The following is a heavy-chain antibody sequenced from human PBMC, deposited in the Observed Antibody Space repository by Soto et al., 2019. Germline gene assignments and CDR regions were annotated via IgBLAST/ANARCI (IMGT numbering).Heavy chain of an antibody. D-gene: IGHD6-19*01. J-gene: IGHJ5*02. CDR2: IGSNPANT. CDR1: GFTFSSSA. CDR3: ARLQSSGWSRWFDP. Sequence: PGGSLRLSCAASGFTFSSSAMLWVRQAPGEGLEWVSAIGSNPANTKYTDSVKGRFTISRDNSKNTVFLQWSSLKASDTAMYYCARLQSSGWSRWFDPWGQGTLVTVSS. V-gene: IGHV3-23*05.